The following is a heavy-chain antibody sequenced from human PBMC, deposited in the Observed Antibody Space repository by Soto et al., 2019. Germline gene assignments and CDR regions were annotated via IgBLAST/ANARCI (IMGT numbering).Heavy chain of an antibody. CDR3: AKLAGYCSGTSCYGHYAMDV. Sequence: PSETLAPTRILSTRPMNRHLNHWDWIQHSPSKELESLGNINYSGRTHYNPSLQSPLTISVHTFNNQFSLTLSSVTAADTAVYYCAKLAGYCSGTSCYGHYAMDVWGQGTTVS. J-gene: IGHJ6*01. CDR2: INYSGRT. D-gene: IGHD2-2*01. V-gene: IGHV4-39*01. CDR1: TRPMNRHLNH.